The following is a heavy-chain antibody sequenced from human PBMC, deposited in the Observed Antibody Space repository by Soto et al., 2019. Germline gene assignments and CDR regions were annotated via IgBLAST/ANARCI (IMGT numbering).Heavy chain of an antibody. D-gene: IGHD5-18*01. J-gene: IGHJ6*02. Sequence: QVQLQESGPGLVKPSGTLSVTCAVSGGSVSSSNWWNWVRQPPGKGLEWIGEIYHSGSTNYNPSLRSRVTISLDKSKTQYTPGVKSVTAADTAEYYCARAWPSIDSYGAGVMDVWGQGTTVTVSS. CDR2: IYHSGST. V-gene: IGHV4-4*02. CDR3: ARAWPSIDSYGAGVMDV. CDR1: GGSVSSSNW.